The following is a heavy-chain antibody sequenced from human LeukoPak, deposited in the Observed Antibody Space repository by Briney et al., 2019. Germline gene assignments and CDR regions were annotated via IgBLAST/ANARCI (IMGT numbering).Heavy chain of an antibody. D-gene: IGHD1-1*01. CDR1: GGSISSGSYY. CDR2: IYTSGST. V-gene: IGHV4-61*02. CDR3: ARDSGDQYYFDY. Sequence: PSETLSLTCTVSGGSISSGSYYWRWLRQPAGKGLEWIGRIYTSGSTNYNPSLKSRVTISVDPSKNQFSLKLSSVTAADTAVYYCARDSGDQYYFDYWGQGTLVTVSS. J-gene: IGHJ4*02.